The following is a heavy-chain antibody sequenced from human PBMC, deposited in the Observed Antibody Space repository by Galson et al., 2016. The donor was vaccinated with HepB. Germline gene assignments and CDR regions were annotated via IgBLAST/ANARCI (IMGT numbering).Heavy chain of an antibody. CDR3: ARDGPGYTRGTEYCRYYYYGMDV. J-gene: IGHJ6*02. V-gene: IGHV1-46*01. D-gene: IGHD2/OR15-2a*01. CDR2: INLDSGST. CDR1: GYTFTNYY. Sequence: SVKVSCKASGYTFTNYYMHWVRQAPGQGFEWMGIINLDSGSTSNPQKFQGRLTMTRDTSTRTVYMELSSLRSGDTAIYYCARDGPGYTRGTEYCRYYYYGMDVWGQGTTVTVSS.